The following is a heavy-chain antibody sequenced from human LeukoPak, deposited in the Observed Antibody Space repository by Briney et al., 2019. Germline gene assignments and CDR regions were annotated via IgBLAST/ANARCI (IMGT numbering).Heavy chain of an antibody. CDR2: ISTGSNTL. CDR1: GFTFRSYS. V-gene: IGHV3-48*01. CDR3: ARGHRFFDS. J-gene: IGHJ5*01. Sequence: GGSLRLSCAASGFTFRSYSFNWVRQAPGEGLEWVSYISTGSNTLYYAASVKGRFTISRDDDKNLVYLQMNSLRAEDTGVYFCARGHRFFDSWGQGTLATTSS. D-gene: IGHD3-10*01.